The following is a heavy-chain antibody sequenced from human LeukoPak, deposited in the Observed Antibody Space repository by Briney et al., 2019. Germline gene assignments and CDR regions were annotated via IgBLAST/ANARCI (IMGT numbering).Heavy chain of an antibody. CDR3: AKGVGAFPSLVDY. V-gene: IGHV3-9*01. CDR2: ISWNSGSI. CDR1: GFTFDDYA. Sequence: PGGSLRLSCPASGFTFDDYAMHWVRQAPGKGLEWVSGISWNSGSIGYADSVKGRFTISRDNAKNSLYLQMNSLRAEDTALYYCAKGVGAFPSLVDYWGQGTLVTVSS. J-gene: IGHJ4*02. D-gene: IGHD1-26*01.